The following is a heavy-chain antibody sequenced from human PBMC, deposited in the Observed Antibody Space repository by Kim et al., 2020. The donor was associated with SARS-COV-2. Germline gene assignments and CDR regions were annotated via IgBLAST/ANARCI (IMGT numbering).Heavy chain of an antibody. D-gene: IGHD2-15*01. Sequence: GGSLRLSCAASRITFSDYGMHWVRQAPGKGLEWVASISYDGRKTYYLDSVKGRFTLSRDKSKNTMYLQMNSLRGDDTALYYCAKDLTFRISMDVWGQWTTVTVSS. CDR2: ISYDGRKT. CDR3: AKDLTFRISMDV. CDR1: RITFSDYG. V-gene: IGHV3-30*18. J-gene: IGHJ6*02.